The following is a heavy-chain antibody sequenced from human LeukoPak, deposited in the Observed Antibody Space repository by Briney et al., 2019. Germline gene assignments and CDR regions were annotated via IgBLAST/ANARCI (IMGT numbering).Heavy chain of an antibody. CDR3: AKDHLVVVSAPYFDY. J-gene: IGHJ4*02. V-gene: IGHV3-23*01. CDR2: ISGSGGST. Sequence: GGSLRLSCAASGFTFSSYAMSWVRQAPGKGPEWVSAISGSGGSTYYADSVKGRFTISRDNSKNTLYLQMNSLRAEDTAVYYCAKDHLVVVSAPYFDYWGQGTLVTVSS. CDR1: GFTFSSYA. D-gene: IGHD2-15*01.